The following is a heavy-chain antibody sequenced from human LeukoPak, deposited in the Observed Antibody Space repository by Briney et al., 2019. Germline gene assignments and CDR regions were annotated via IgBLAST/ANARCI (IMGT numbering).Heavy chain of an antibody. CDR1: GFSFGSFG. CDR2: ISHEGSFQ. V-gene: IGHV3-30*18. CDR3: AKDPNPSAKARIAVAGGYFDY. D-gene: IGHD6-19*01. Sequence: GGSLRLSCAASGFSFGSFGIHWVRQAPGKGLEWVAVISHEGSFQSYAESVKGRFTISRDNSKNTLYLQMNSLRAEDTAVYYCAKDPNPSAKARIAVAGGYFDYWGQGTLVTVSS. J-gene: IGHJ4*02.